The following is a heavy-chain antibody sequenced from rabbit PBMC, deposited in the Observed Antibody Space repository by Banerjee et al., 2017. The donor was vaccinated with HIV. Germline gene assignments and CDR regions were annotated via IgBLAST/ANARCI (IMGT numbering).Heavy chain of an antibody. V-gene: IGHV1S45*01. CDR1: GFSFSSSYW. J-gene: IGHJ4*01. Sequence: QEQLEESGGDLVKPEGSLTLTCTASGFSFSSSYWICWVRQAPGKGLEWIACIDAGSTSTYYANWAKGRFSISKTSSTTVTLQMTSLTAADTATYFCARRADYVNYDYAFNLWGPGTLVTVS. CDR2: IDAGSTST. D-gene: IGHD6-1*01. CDR3: ARRADYVNYDYAFNL.